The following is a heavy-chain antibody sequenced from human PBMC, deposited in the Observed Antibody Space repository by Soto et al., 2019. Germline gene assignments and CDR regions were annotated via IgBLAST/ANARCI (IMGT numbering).Heavy chain of an antibody. CDR2: ISFDGSTE. Sequence: QVQLVESGGGVVQPGRSLRLSCAASGFTFISYAMHWVRQAPGKGLEWVAVISFDGSTEYYADSVKGRFTISRDNSKNTVYLQMNSLRFGETAVYYCARSRHGSGSYTHFYYGLDVWGQGTTVTVSS. CDR1: GFTFISYA. CDR3: ARSRHGSGSYTHFYYGLDV. D-gene: IGHD3-10*01. V-gene: IGHV3-30-3*01. J-gene: IGHJ6*02.